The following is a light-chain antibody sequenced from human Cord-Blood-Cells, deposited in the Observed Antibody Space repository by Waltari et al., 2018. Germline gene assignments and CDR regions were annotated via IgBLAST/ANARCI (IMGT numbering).Light chain of an antibody. CDR2: DVS. CDR3: SSYTSSSTWV. Sequence: SALTQPASVSGSPGQSITISCTRTSSDVGGYNYVSWYQQHPGKAPKLMIYDVSKRPSGVSNRFSGSKSGNTASLTISGLQAEDEADYYCSSYTSSSTWV. CDR1: SSDVGGYNY. V-gene: IGLV2-14*01. J-gene: IGLJ3*02.